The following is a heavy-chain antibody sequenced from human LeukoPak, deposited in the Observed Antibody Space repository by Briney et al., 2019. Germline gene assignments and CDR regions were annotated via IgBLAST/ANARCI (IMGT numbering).Heavy chain of an antibody. CDR1: GFTFSSYA. CDR2: ISYDGSNK. CDR3: AKGGLGVITFGGVIVIAFDY. V-gene: IGHV3-30-3*01. Sequence: PGGSLRLSCAASGFTFSSYAMHWVRQAPGKGLEWVAVISYDGSNKYYADSVKGRFTISRDNSKNTLYLQMNSLRAEDTAVYYCAKGGLGVITFGGVIVIAFDYWGQGTLVTVSS. J-gene: IGHJ4*02. D-gene: IGHD3-16*02.